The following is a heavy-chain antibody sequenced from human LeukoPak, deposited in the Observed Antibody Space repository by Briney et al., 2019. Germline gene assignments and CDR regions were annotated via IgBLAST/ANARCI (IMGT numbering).Heavy chain of an antibody. CDR3: AKGTSDSGSYGTFDY. V-gene: IGHV3-23*01. CDR1: GFTFSSYW. J-gene: IGHJ4*02. CDR2: ISGSGGST. Sequence: GGSLRLSCAASGFTFSSYWMSWVRQAPGKGLEWVSAISGSGGSTYYADSVKGRFTISRDNSKNTLYLQMNSLRAEDTAVYYCAKGTSDSGSYGTFDYWGQGTLVTVSS. D-gene: IGHD1-26*01.